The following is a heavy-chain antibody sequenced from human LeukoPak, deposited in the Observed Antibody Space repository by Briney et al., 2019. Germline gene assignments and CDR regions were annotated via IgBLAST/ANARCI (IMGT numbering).Heavy chain of an antibody. CDR3: GFFLIVAASFDY. J-gene: IGHJ4*02. V-gene: IGHV4-34*01. Sequence: PSETLSLTCAVYGGSFSGYYWSWIRQPPGKGLKWIGEINHSGSTNYNPSLKSRVTISVHTSKNQFSLKLSSVTAAERAVYYCGFFLIVAASFDYWGQGTLVTVSS. D-gene: IGHD5-12*01. CDR1: GGSFSGYY. CDR2: INHSGST.